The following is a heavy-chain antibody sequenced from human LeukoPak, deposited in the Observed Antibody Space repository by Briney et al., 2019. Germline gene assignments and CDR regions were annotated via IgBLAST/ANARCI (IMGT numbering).Heavy chain of an antibody. CDR2: ISSSSSTI. J-gene: IGHJ6*02. CDR3: ARDEGYCSSTSCYTDYYYGMDV. D-gene: IGHD2-2*02. CDR1: GFTFSSYS. V-gene: IGHV3-48*01. Sequence: PGGSLRLSCAASGFTFSSYSMNWVRQAPGKGLEWVSYISSSSSTIYYADSVKGRFTISRDNSKNTLYLQMNSLRAEDTAVYYCARDEGYCSSTSCYTDYYYGMDVWGQGTTVTVSS.